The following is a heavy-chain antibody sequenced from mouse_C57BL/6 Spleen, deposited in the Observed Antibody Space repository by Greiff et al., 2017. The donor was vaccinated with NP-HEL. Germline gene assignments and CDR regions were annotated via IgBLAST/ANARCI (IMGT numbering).Heavy chain of an antibody. J-gene: IGHJ2*01. CDR3: ARTGGSTSYFDY. CDR1: GYTFTSYW. CDR2: IYPGSGST. Sequence: VQLQQPGAELVKPGASVKMSCKASGYTFTSYWITWVKQRPGQGLEWIGDIYPGSGSTNYNEKFKSKATLTVDPSSSTAYMQLSSLTSEDSAVYYCARTGGSTSYFDYWGQGTTLTVSS. D-gene: IGHD1-1*01. V-gene: IGHV1-55*01.